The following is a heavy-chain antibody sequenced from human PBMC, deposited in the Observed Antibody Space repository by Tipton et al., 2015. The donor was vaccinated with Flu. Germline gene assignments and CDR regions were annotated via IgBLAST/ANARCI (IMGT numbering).Heavy chain of an antibody. V-gene: IGHV4-39*07. CDR3: ARYGTYDGSRYFQH. J-gene: IGHJ1*01. CDR2: IYYSGST. CDR1: GGSVTRSSYY. D-gene: IGHD1-26*01. Sequence: TLSLTCAVSGGSVTRSSYYWGWIRQPPGKGLEWIGSIYYSGSTYYNPSLKSRVSISVDTSKNQFSLKLSSVTAADTAVYYCARYGTYDGSRYFQHWGQGTLVTVSS.